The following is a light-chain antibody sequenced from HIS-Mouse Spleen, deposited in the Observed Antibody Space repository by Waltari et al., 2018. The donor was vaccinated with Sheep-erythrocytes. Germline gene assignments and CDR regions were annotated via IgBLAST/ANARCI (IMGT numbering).Light chain of an antibody. J-gene: IGLJ3*02. CDR1: SSNIGSNP. Sequence: QSVLTQPPSASGTPGPRVTIPCSGSSSNIGSNPVNWYQQLPGTAPQLLIYSNNQRPSGVPDRFSGSKSGTSASLAISGLQSEDEADYYCAAWDDSLNGPVFGGGTKLTVL. V-gene: IGLV1-44*01. CDR3: AAWDDSLNGPV. CDR2: SNN.